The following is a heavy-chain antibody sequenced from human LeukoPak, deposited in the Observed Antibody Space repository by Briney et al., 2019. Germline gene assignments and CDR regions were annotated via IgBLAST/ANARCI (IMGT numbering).Heavy chain of an antibody. J-gene: IGHJ4*02. Sequence: SQTLSLTCAISGDSVSTNRAAWNWIRQSPSRGLEWLGRTYYRSKWYYDYAVSVKSRIAINPDTSKNQFSLQLNSVTPEDTAVYYCARDKGGSGYGHLDSWGQGTLVTVSS. CDR1: GDSVSTNRAA. D-gene: IGHD5-12*01. CDR2: TYYRSKWYY. CDR3: ARDKGGSGYGHLDS. V-gene: IGHV6-1*01.